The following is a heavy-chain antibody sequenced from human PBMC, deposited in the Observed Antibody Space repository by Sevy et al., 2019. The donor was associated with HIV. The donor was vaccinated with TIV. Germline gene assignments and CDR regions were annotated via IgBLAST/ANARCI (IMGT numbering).Heavy chain of an antibody. Sequence: GGSLRLSCAASGFTFSNYGMHWVRQAPGKGLEWVAVISYDGSNQYYADSVQGRLTIPRENSKNTLYLQMNSLRTEDTAMYYAAKGDVDCSAGMCYSAYSYSVMDVWGQGTMVTVSS. V-gene: IGHV3-30*18. CDR2: ISYDGSNQ. CDR1: GFTFSNYG. J-gene: IGHJ6*02. D-gene: IGHD2-15*01. CDR3: AKGDVDCSAGMCYSAYSYSVMDV.